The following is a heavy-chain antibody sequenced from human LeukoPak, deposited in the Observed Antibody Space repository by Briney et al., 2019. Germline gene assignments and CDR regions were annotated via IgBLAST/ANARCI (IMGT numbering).Heavy chain of an antibody. CDR1: GFAFSDYS. V-gene: IGHV4-39*07. Sequence: PGGSLRLSCAASGFAFSDYSMTWVRQAPGKGLEWIGSIYYSGSTYYNPSLKSRVTISVDTSKNQFSLKLSSVTAADTAVYYCAREHRIAAVWDYWGQGTLVTVSS. J-gene: IGHJ4*02. CDR2: IYYSGST. CDR3: AREHRIAAVWDY. D-gene: IGHD6-13*01.